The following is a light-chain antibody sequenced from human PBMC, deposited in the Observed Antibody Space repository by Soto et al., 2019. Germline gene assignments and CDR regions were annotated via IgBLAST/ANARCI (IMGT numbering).Light chain of an antibody. CDR3: QQYVSSSHRT. CDR2: GIS. V-gene: IGKV3-20*01. Sequence: EIVLTQSPGTLSLSPGERATLSCRASHTISSSYLAWYQQKPGQAPRLLMYGISRRATGIPDRFSGSGSGTDFTLTITRLEPEDFEVYYCQQYVSSSHRTFGQGTKVEIK. J-gene: IGKJ1*01. CDR1: HTISSSY.